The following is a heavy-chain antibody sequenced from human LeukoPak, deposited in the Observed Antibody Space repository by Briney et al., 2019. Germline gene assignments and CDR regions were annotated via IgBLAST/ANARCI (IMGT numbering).Heavy chain of an antibody. D-gene: IGHD1-14*01. V-gene: IGHV3-33*06. Sequence: PGGSLRLSCAASGFTFSSYGMHWVRQAPGKGPEWVAVIWYDGSNKYYADSVKGRFTISRDNSKNTLYLQMNSLRAEDTAVYYCAKDSGRDYFDYWGQGTLVTVSS. J-gene: IGHJ4*02. CDR2: IWYDGSNK. CDR3: AKDSGRDYFDY. CDR1: GFTFSSYG.